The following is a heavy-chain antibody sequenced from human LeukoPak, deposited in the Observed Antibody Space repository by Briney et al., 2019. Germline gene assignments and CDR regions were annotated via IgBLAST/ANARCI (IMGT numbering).Heavy chain of an antibody. CDR3: ARDQYSGYDWDYFDY. D-gene: IGHD5-12*01. CDR1: GFTFSSYG. Sequence: GRSLRLSCAASGFTFSSYGMHWVRQAPGKGLEWVAVIWYDGSNEYYADSVKGRFTISRDNAKNSLYLQMNSLRAEDTALYYCARDQYSGYDWDYFDYWGQGTLVTVSS. V-gene: IGHV3-33*01. J-gene: IGHJ4*02. CDR2: IWYDGSNE.